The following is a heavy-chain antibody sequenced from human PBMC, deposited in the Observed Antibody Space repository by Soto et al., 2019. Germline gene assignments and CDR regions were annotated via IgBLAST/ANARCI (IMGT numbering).Heavy chain of an antibody. CDR2: FSAGGGA. CDR1: GFSFNNYA. J-gene: IGHJ4*02. CDR3: AKESLPEHYGDTLFDY. D-gene: IGHD4-17*01. V-gene: IGHV3-23*01. Sequence: EVQLLESGGALVRPGGSLRLSCAASGFSFNNYALSWVRQAPGKGLEWVSTFSAGGGAYYAASMQGRFTIARDSSQDTVHLQISDLRPEDTAVYYCAKESLPEHYGDTLFDYWGQGTRVTVSS.